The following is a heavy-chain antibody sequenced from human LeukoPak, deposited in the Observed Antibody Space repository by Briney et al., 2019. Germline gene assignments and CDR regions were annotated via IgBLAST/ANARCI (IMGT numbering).Heavy chain of an antibody. CDR1: GFTFSSYS. CDR3: ARVPPPGYDYGGHEAFDI. CDR2: ISSSSSTI. J-gene: IGHJ3*02. Sequence: PGGSLRLSCAASGFTFSSYSMNWVRQAPGKGLEWVSYISSSSSTIYSADSGKGRVTISRDKAKTSLYLKMNSLRAEDKAVYYCARVPPPGYDYGGHEAFDIWGQGTMVNVSS. V-gene: IGHV3-48*01. D-gene: IGHD5-12*01.